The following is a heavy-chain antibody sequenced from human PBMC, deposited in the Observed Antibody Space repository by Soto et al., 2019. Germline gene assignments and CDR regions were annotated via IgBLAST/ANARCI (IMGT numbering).Heavy chain of an antibody. CDR2: IYYSGST. CDR1: GGSISSYY. D-gene: IGHD6-19*01. V-gene: IGHV4-59*01. Sequence: PSETLSLTCTVSGGSISSYYWSWIRQPPGKGLEWIGYIYYSGSTNYNPSLKSRVTISVDTSKNQFSLKLSSVTAADTAVYYCARNFGSGWGGAFDIWGQGTMVTVSS. J-gene: IGHJ3*02. CDR3: ARNFGSGWGGAFDI.